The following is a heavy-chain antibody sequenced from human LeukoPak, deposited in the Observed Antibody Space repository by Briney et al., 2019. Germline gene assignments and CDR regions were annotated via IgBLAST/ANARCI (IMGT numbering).Heavy chain of an antibody. D-gene: IGHD2-2*01. CDR1: GGIYSSYA. J-gene: IGHJ4*02. Sequence: PVRVSCKPSGGIYSSYAISWVRQAPGQGREWMDGIIPIFDTANYAQKFPGRVTITADKSTSTAYMELSSLRSEGTAVYYCARADCSSTSWPVDYWGQGTLVTVSS. CDR3: ARADCSSTSWPVDY. V-gene: IGHV1-69*06. CDR2: IIPIFDTA.